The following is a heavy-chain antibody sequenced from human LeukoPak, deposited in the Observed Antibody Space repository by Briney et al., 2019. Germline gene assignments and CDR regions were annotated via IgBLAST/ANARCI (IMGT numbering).Heavy chain of an antibody. CDR1: GFTFSSYA. D-gene: IGHD3-3*01. CDR2: ISGSGGST. V-gene: IGHV3-23*01. Sequence: HSGGSLRLSCAASGFTFSSYAMSWVRQAPGKGLEWVSAISGSGGSTYYADSVKGRFTISRDNSKNTLYLQMNSLRAEDTAVYYCAKEYYDFWSGYSPRPYYFDYWGQGTLVTVSS. CDR3: AKEYYDFWSGYSPRPYYFDY. J-gene: IGHJ4*02.